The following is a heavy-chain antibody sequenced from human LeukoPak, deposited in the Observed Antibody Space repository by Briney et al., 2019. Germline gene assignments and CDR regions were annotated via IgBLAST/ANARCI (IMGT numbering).Heavy chain of an antibody. CDR1: GFTFSSYG. D-gene: IGHD1-1*01. CDR2: ISYDGSNK. Sequence: PGGSLRLSCAASGFTFSSYGMHWVRQAPGKGLVWVAVISYDGSNKYYADSVKGRFTISRDNSKNTLYLQMNSLRAEDTAVYYCAGNVRGDYWGQGTLVTVSS. CDR3: AGNVRGDY. V-gene: IGHV3-30*03. J-gene: IGHJ4*02.